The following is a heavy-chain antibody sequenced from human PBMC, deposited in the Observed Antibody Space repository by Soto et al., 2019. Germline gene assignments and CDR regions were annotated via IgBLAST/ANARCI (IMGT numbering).Heavy chain of an antibody. CDR2: MQPSTGRT. V-gene: IGHV1-8*01. Sequence: ASVKVSCKASGYSFTSLDIKWVRQTAGQGLEWMGWMQPSTGRTGYAQKFQGRVTMTRDTSINTAYMELTTLTSDDTAFYYCARGVSAGVDYWGQGTLVTVSS. J-gene: IGHJ4*02. CDR1: GYSFTSLD. CDR3: ARGVSAGVDY. D-gene: IGHD1-26*01.